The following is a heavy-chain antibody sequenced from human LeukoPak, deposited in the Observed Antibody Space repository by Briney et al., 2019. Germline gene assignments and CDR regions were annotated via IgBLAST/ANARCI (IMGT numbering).Heavy chain of an antibody. CDR1: GFTATTNY. CDR3: ARARIGTSGTKSNRWFDP. J-gene: IGHJ5*02. Sequence: GRSLRLSCAASGFTATTNYMTWVRQAPGKGLEWVSHIYAGGETFFADSVKGRFTVSRDKSSNTLYLQMNSLSAEDTAFYYCARARIGTSGTKSNRWFDPWGQGILVTVAS. D-gene: IGHD1-1*01. CDR2: IYAGGET. V-gene: IGHV3-66*02.